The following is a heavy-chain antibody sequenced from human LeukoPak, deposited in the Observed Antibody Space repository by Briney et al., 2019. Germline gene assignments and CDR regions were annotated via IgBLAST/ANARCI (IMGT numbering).Heavy chain of an antibody. J-gene: IGHJ4*02. CDR3: AKDKYYYGSGSRAAGDY. D-gene: IGHD3-10*01. CDR2: IRYDGSNK. Sequence: PGGSLRLSCAASGFTFSSYGMHWARQAPGKGLEWVAFIRYDGSNKYYADSVKGRFTISRDNSKNTLYLQMNSLRAEDTAVYYCAKDKYYYGSGSRAAGDYWGQGTLVTVSS. CDR1: GFTFSSYG. V-gene: IGHV3-30*02.